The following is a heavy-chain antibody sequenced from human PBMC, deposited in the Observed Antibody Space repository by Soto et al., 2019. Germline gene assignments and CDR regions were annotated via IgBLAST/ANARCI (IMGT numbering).Heavy chain of an antibody. Sequence: QVQLVQSGPEVKKPGASVKVSCKGSGYSFSNYGVTWVRQAPGQGLERLGWVSAYNRNTDYAQKFADRPTLTIDTSTNTAYLELRGLTPDATAVYYCARERRWDPLLYWGQGTL. D-gene: IGHD1-26*01. CDR2: VSAYNRNT. CDR1: GYSFSNYG. V-gene: IGHV1-18*01. J-gene: IGHJ4*02. CDR3: ARERRWDPLLY.